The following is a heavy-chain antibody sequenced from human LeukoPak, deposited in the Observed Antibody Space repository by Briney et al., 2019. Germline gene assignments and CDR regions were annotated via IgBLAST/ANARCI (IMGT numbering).Heavy chain of an antibody. CDR2: ISYDGSNK. CDR1: GFTFSSYA. D-gene: IGHD2-15*01. V-gene: IGHV3-30-3*01. Sequence: PGGSLRLSCAASGFTFSSYAMHWVRQAPGKGLEWVAVISYDGSNKYYADSVKGRFTISRDNSKNTLYLQMNSLRAEDTAVYYCARPAAGDYGMDVWGQGTTVTVSS. CDR3: ARPAAGDYGMDV. J-gene: IGHJ6*02.